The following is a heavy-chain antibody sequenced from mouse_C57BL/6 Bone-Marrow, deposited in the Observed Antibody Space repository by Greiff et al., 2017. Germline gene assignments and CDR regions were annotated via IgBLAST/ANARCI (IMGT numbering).Heavy chain of an antibody. CDR3: AHGNDFYWYFAD. D-gene: IGHD2-2*01. Sequence: VQLQQSGPELVKPGASVKMSCKASGYSFTGYWMHWVKQRPGRGLEWIGRIDPNSGATKYNEKFKGKATLTVDKPSSTAYMQLNSLTSEDSAVYYCAHGNDFYWYFADWGTGTTVTVSS. CDR2: IDPNSGAT. J-gene: IGHJ1*03. V-gene: IGHV1-62-3*01. CDR1: GYSFTGYW.